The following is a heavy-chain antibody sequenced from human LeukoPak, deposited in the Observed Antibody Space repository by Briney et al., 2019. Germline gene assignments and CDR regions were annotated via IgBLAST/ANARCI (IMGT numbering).Heavy chain of an antibody. V-gene: IGHV4-34*01. CDR1: GGSFSGYY. D-gene: IGHD3-10*01. CDR3: ARGYRGGITPFDP. Sequence: PSETLSLTCAVYGGSFSGYYWSWIRQPPGKGLEWIGEINHSGSTNYNPSLKSRVTISVDTSKNQFSLKLSSVTAADTAVYYCARGYRGGITPFDPWGQGTLVTVSS. J-gene: IGHJ5*02. CDR2: INHSGST.